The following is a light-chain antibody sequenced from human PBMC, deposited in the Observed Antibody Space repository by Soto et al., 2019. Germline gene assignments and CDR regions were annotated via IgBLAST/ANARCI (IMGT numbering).Light chain of an antibody. CDR1: QSVSSDD. CDR3: QQYGSTPFT. CDR2: RAS. J-gene: IGKJ2*01. V-gene: IGKV3-20*01. Sequence: EIVLTQSPGTLSLSPGERAALSCRASQSVSSDDLAWYQQKPGQGPRLLIFRASSRATGIPDRISGSGSGTDFTLTISRLEPEDFAVYYCQQYGSTPFTFGPGTKLEIK.